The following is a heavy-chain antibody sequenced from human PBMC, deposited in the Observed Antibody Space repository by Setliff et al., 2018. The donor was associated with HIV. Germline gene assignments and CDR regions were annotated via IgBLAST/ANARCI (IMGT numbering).Heavy chain of an antibody. CDR3: ASSSPTTYYYGSGSPPLDY. D-gene: IGHD3-10*01. V-gene: IGHV1-18*01. J-gene: IGHJ4*02. CDR2: ISAHYGST. Sequence: ASVKVSCKAYGHTYNAYGITWVRQAPGQGLEWMGWISAHYGSTKYAQTLQGRVTMTTDTSTNTAYMELRSPRSDDTAVYYCASSSPTTYYYGSGSPPLDYWGQGTLVTVSS. CDR1: GHTYNAYG.